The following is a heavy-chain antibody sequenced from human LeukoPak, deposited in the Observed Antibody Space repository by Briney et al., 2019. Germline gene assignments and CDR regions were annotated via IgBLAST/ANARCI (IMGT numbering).Heavy chain of an antibody. Sequence: GASVKVSCKASGGTFSSYAISWVRQAPGQGLEWMGRIIPIFGTANYAQKFQGRVTITTDESTSTAYMELSSLRSEDTAVYYCARDRMSVVPAANYYYYYMDVWGKGTTVTVSS. V-gene: IGHV1-69*05. CDR3: ARDRMSVVPAANYYYYYMDV. CDR2: IIPIFGTA. J-gene: IGHJ6*03. CDR1: GGTFSSYA. D-gene: IGHD2-2*01.